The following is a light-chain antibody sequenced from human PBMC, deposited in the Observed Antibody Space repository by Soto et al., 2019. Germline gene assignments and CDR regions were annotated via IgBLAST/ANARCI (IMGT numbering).Light chain of an antibody. CDR2: SNN. J-gene: IGLJ2*01. V-gene: IGLV1-44*01. Sequence: QSVLTQPPSASGTPGQRVTISCSGSSSNIGTYTVNWDQQVPGTAPKLLIYSNNQRPSGVPDRFSGSKSGTSASLAISGLQSEDEADYYCAAWDASLNGVIFGGGTKVTVL. CDR1: SSNIGTYT. CDR3: AAWDASLNGVI.